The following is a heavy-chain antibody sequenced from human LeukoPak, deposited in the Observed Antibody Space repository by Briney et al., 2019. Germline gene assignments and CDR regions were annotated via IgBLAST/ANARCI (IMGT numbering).Heavy chain of an antibody. V-gene: IGHV3-23*01. CDR3: ANLQY. CDR2: ITGRGTNT. J-gene: IGHJ1*01. Sequence: GGSLRLSCTASGFTFGDYAMSWVRQAPGKGLEWVASITGRGTNTYYADAVKGRFTISRDNSRNTVFLQMSSLTVDDTAVYYCANLQYWGQGSLVVVS. CDR1: GFTFGDYA.